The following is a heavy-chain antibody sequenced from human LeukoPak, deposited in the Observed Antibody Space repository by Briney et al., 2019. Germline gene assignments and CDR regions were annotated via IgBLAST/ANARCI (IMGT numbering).Heavy chain of an antibody. CDR3: TTDSGRGEGRY. CDR2: IKSKTDGGTT. D-gene: IGHD1-26*01. Sequence: PGGSLRLSCAGSGCTFSNAWISWVRQAPGKGLEWVGRIKSKTDGGTTDYAAPVKGRFTISRDDSKNTLYLQMNSLKTEDTAVYYCTTDSGRGEGRYWGQGTLVTVSS. V-gene: IGHV3-15*01. CDR1: GCTFSNAW. J-gene: IGHJ4*02.